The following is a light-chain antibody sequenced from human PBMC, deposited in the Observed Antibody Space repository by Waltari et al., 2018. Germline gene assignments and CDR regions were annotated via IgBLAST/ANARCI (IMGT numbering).Light chain of an antibody. CDR3: MQGTHWPLYT. Sequence: DVVMTQSPLSLPVTIGQPASISCRSSQSLVQSDGHTYLNWFQQRPGQSPRRLIYQGSNRESGVPDRFSGSRSGTDFTLKISRVEAEDVGVYYCMQGTHWPLYTFGQGTKLEIK. J-gene: IGKJ2*01. CDR1: QSLVQSDGHTY. V-gene: IGKV2-30*02. CDR2: QGS.